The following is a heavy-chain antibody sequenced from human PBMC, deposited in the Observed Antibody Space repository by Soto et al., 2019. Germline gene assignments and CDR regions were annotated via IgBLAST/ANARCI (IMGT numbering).Heavy chain of an antibody. V-gene: IGHV1-69*02. Sequence: SVKVSCKASGGTFSSYTISWVRQAPGQGLEWMGRIIPILGIANYAQKFQGRVTITADKSTSTAYMELSSLRSEDTAVYYCASGAVAGLALFDYWGQGTPVTVSS. CDR3: ASGAVAGLALFDY. CDR1: GGTFSSYT. J-gene: IGHJ4*02. CDR2: IIPILGIA. D-gene: IGHD6-19*01.